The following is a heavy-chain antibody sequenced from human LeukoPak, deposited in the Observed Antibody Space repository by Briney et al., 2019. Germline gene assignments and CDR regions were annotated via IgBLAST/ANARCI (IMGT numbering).Heavy chain of an antibody. Sequence: PGGSLRLSCAASGFTFSSYNMNWVRQAPGKGLEWISYISSSSTSIYYAESVKGRFIISRDNARNSLYLQMNSLRDEDTAVYYCPIVGTATYWGPGTLVTVSS. J-gene: IGHJ4*02. CDR3: PIVGTATY. CDR2: ISSSSTSI. D-gene: IGHD1-1*01. CDR1: GFTFSSYN. V-gene: IGHV3-48*02.